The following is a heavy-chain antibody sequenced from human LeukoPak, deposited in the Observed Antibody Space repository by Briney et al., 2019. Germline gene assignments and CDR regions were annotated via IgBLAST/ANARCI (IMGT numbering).Heavy chain of an antibody. Sequence: ASVKVSCKASGYTFTGYYMHWVRHAPGQGLGWMGCINPNSGDTNYAQKFQGRVTMTRDTSISTAYMELSRLTSDDTAVFYGARGRLGSGSQYDAFDIWGQGTMVTVSS. CDR2: INPNSGDT. J-gene: IGHJ3*02. CDR3: ARGRLGSGSQYDAFDI. CDR1: GYTFTGYY. V-gene: IGHV1-2*02. D-gene: IGHD3-10*01.